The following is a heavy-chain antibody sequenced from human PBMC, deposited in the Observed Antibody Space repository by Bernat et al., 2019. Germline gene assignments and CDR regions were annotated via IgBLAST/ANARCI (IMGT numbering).Heavy chain of an antibody. J-gene: IGHJ4*02. V-gene: IGHV3-11*06. Sequence: QVQLVESGGGLVKPGGSLRLSCAASGFTFSDYYMSWIRQAPGKGLEWVSYISSSSSYTNYADSVKGRFTISRDNAKNSLYLQMNSLRAEDTAVYYCAATYYYDSSGYYSPYWGQGTLVTVSS. CDR2: ISSSSSYT. D-gene: IGHD3-22*01. CDR3: AATYYYDSSGYYSPY. CDR1: GFTFSDYY.